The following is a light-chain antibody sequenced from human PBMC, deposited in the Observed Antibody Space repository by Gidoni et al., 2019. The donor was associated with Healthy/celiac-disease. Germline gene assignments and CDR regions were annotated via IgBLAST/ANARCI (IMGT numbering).Light chain of an antibody. CDR3: QQYNNHPLT. CDR2: VAS. J-gene: IGKJ4*01. CDR1: QVISNY. V-gene: IGKV1-33*01. Sequence: IHLTQSPSSLSASVGDRVTITCQASQVISNYFNWYQQKPGKAPKLLIYVASNLETGVPSRFSGSGSGTDFTFTISSLQPEDIATYYCQQYNNHPLTFGGGTKVEIK.